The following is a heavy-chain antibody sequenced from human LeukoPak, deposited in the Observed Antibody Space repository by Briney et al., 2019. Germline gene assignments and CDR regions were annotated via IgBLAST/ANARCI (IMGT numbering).Heavy chain of an antibody. Sequence: SETLSLTCTVSGGSISSGGYYWSWIRQHPGKGLEWIGYIYYSGSTYYNPSLKSRVTISVDMSKNQFSLKLSSVTAADTAVYYCASDSSGYQGDGYYFDYWGQGTLVTVSS. V-gene: IGHV4-31*03. CDR1: GGSISSGGYY. D-gene: IGHD3-22*01. CDR3: ASDSSGYQGDGYYFDY. J-gene: IGHJ4*02. CDR2: IYYSGST.